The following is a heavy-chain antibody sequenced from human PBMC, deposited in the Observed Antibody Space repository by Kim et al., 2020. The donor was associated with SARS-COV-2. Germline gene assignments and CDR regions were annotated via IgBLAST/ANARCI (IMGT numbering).Heavy chain of an antibody. CDR3: ASGRWAPLDIVVVPAVLEDYGMDV. J-gene: IGHJ6*02. Sequence: ASVKVSCKASGYTFTGYYMHWVRQAPGQGLEWMGRINPNSGGTNYAQKFQGRVTMTRDTSISTAYMELSRLRSDDTAVYYCASGRWAPLDIVVVPAVLEDYGMDVWGQGTTVTVSS. CDR2: INPNSGGT. D-gene: IGHD2-2*01. CDR1: GYTFTGYY. V-gene: IGHV1-2*06.